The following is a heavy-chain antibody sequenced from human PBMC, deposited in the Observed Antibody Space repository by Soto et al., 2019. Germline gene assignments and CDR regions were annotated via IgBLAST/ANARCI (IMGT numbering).Heavy chain of an antibody. J-gene: IGHJ4*02. CDR3: AKGRYDSSAWFAFDY. D-gene: IGHD6-19*01. Sequence: QVQLVESGGGVVQPGRSLRLSCAASGFTFSNYGVQWVRQAPGKGLEWVAGILYDGTNTYYADSVKGRFTISRDNSRNPLYLQMNSLRAEDTAMYYCAKGRYDSSAWFAFDYWGQGTLVTVSS. V-gene: IGHV3-30*18. CDR2: ILYDGTNT. CDR1: GFTFSNYG.